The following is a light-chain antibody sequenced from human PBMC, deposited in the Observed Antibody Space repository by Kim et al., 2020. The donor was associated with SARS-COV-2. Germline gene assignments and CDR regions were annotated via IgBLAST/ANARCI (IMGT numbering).Light chain of an antibody. CDR3: QQSYSTLRT. V-gene: IGKV1-39*01. J-gene: IGKJ1*01. CDR2: AAS. Sequence: ASEGDRVTIACRASQSISSYLNWDQQKPGKAPKLLIYAASSLQSGVPSRFSGSGSGTDFTLTISSLQPEDFATYYCQQSYSTLRTFGQGTKVDIK. CDR1: QSISSY.